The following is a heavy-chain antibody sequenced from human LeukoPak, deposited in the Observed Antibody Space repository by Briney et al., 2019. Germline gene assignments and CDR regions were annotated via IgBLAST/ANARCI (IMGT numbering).Heavy chain of an antibody. D-gene: IGHD3-9*01. J-gene: IGHJ4*02. CDR1: GGSFSGYY. CDR3: ARHPLRYFDWLLSHFDY. V-gene: IGHV4-34*01. Sequence: PSETLSLTCAVYGGSFSGYYWSWIRQPPGKGLEWIGEINHSGSTNYNPSLKSRVTISVDTSKNQFSLKLSSVTAADTAVYYCARHPLRYFDWLLSHFDYWGQGTLVTVSS. CDR2: INHSGST.